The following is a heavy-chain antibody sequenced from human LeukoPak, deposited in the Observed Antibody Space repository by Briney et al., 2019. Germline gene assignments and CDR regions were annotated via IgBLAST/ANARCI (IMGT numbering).Heavy chain of an antibody. J-gene: IGHJ5*02. Sequence: VASVKVSCKASGYTFTSYGISWVRQAPGQGLEWMGWINTYNGNTKYAQKVQGRVTMTTDTSTSTAYMEVRSLRSDDTAVYYCARDLVHHRLLATNYNWFDPWGQGTLVTVSS. V-gene: IGHV1-18*01. CDR1: GYTFTSYG. D-gene: IGHD2-8*01. CDR2: INTYNGNT. CDR3: ARDLVHHRLLATNYNWFDP.